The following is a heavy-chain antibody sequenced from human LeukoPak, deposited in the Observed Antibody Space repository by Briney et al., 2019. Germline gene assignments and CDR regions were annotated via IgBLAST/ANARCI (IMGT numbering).Heavy chain of an antibody. CDR2: IIPIFGTA. J-gene: IGHJ4*02. V-gene: IGHV1-69*05. CDR3: ARGPYYYDSSGYNGFDY. Sequence: GASVKVSCNASGGTFSSYAISWVRQAPGQGLEWMGGIIPIFGTANYAQKFQGRVTITTDESTSTAYMELSSLRSEDTAVYYCARGPYYYDSSGYNGFDYWGQGTLVTVSS. D-gene: IGHD3-22*01. CDR1: GGTFSSYA.